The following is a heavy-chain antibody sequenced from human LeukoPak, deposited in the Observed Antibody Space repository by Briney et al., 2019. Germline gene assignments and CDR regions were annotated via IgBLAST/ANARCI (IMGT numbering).Heavy chain of an antibody. V-gene: IGHV3-20*04. CDR3: VRSITMFQH. J-gene: IGHJ1*01. CDR2: ITLNGGSR. CDR1: GFTFDEYG. D-gene: IGHD3-10*01. Sequence: PGGSLRLSRAASGFTFDEYGMSWVRQAPGKGLEWVAGITLNGGSRGYADSVKGRFTISRDNAENSLYLQMNSLRAEDTAFYYCVRSITMFQHWGQGTLVTVSS.